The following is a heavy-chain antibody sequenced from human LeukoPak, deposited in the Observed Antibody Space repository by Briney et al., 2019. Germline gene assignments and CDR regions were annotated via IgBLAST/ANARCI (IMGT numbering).Heavy chain of an antibody. D-gene: IGHD2-2*01. CDR2: INSDGSST. Sequence: GGSLRLSCAASGFTFSSYWMPWVRQAPGKGLVWVSRINSDGSSTSYADSVKGRFTISRDNAKNTLYLQMNSLRAEDTAVYYCARVAVVVPAAIRISNYYYYYGMDVWGQGTTVTVSS. J-gene: IGHJ6*02. V-gene: IGHV3-74*01. CDR3: ARVAVVVPAAIRISNYYYYYGMDV. CDR1: GFTFSSYW.